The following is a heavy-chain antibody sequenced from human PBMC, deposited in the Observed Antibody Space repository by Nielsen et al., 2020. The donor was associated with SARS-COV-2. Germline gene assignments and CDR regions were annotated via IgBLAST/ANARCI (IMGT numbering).Heavy chain of an antibody. CDR1: GGSISSSSYY. CDR2: IYYSGST. Sequence: SETLSLTCTVSGGSISSSSYYWGWIRQPPGKGLEWIGYIYYSGSTNYNPSLKSRVTISVDTSKNQFSLKLSSVTAADTAVYYCARIAPITIFGVVSWFDPWGQGTLVTVSS. V-gene: IGHV4-61*05. D-gene: IGHD3-3*01. J-gene: IGHJ5*02. CDR3: ARIAPITIFGVVSWFDP.